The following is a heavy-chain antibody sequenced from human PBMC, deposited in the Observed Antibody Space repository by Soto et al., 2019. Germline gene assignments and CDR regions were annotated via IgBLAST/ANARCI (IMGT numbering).Heavy chain of an antibody. CDR3: ARELWLRGWFDP. Sequence: SETLSLTCAVYGGSFSGYYWSGIRQPPGKGLEWIGEINHSGGTNYNPSLKSRVNISEDTSKNQLSLRLSSVTAADTAVYYCARELWLRGWFDPWGQGTLVTVS. D-gene: IGHD5-18*01. V-gene: IGHV4-34*01. CDR2: INHSGGT. J-gene: IGHJ5*02. CDR1: GGSFSGYY.